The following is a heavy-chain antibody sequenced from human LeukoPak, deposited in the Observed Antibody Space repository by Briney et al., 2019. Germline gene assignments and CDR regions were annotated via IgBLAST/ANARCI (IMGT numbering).Heavy chain of an antibody. CDR2: IRYDGSKK. Sequence: GGSLRLSCAVFGFTFSTYGMQCVRQAPGKGMEWVAFIRYDGSKKCYIDSVKGRLTISRDNSENTLYLQMVNLRAEDTAVYYCAKNFPHSSGSFDYWGQGTLVTVSS. V-gene: IGHV3-30*02. D-gene: IGHD3-22*01. CDR3: AKNFPHSSGSFDY. J-gene: IGHJ4*02. CDR1: GFTFSTYG.